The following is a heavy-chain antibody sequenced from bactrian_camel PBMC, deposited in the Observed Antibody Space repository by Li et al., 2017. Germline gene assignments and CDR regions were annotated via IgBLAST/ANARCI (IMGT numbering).Heavy chain of an antibody. CDR2: INNDGTDFK. CDR1: GLTFGVTD. J-gene: IGHJ7*01. Sequence: VQLVESGGDSVQAGGSLRLTCTASGLTFGVTDIGWYRQAPGNECELVSTINNDGTDFKYLADSVKGRFAISRDSAKNTLFLQLNSLKTEDTAMYYCSRRSTYGRDYGMDYWGRGTQVTVS. D-gene: IGHD6*01. V-gene: IGHV3S55*01.